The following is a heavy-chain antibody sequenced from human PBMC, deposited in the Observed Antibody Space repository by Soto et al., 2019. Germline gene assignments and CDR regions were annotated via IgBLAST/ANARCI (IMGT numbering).Heavy chain of an antibody. CDR3: AREGTSASRNFMDV. Sequence: ASVKVSCKASGYSFTGHYMHWVRQAPGQGLEWMGLINPHSGATNYARKFQGRVTMTRDTSISTAYMELNRLTSDDTAVYYCAREGTSASRNFMDVWGQGTTVTVSS. D-gene: IGHD2-2*01. J-gene: IGHJ6*02. CDR1: GYSFTGHY. CDR2: INPHSGAT. V-gene: IGHV1-2*02.